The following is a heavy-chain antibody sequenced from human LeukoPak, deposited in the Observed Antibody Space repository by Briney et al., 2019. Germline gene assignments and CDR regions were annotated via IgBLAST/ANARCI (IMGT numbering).Heavy chain of an antibody. V-gene: IGHV4-59*01. CDR1: GGSIISYF. Sequence: SETLSLTCTVSGGSIISYFWTWIRQPPGKGLEWIGYMYYNGGTYYNPSLKSRVTISIDTSKNQFSLKLTSVTAADSAAYYCARHRAYSSSSPFDYWGQGTLVTVSS. J-gene: IGHJ4*02. CDR2: MYYNGGT. D-gene: IGHD6-6*01. CDR3: ARHRAYSSSSPFDY.